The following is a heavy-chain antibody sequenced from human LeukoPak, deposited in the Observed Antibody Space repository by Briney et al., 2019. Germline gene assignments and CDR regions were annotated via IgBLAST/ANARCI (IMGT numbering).Heavy chain of an antibody. CDR2: ISGSGGST. CDR1: GFTFSSYA. V-gene: IGHV3-23*01. Sequence: GGSLRLSCAASGFTFSSYAMSWVRQAPGKGLEWVSAISGSGGSTYYADSVKGRFTISRDNAKNTLYLQMNSLRADDTAVYYCARDRSYPDSFNIWGEGTMVTVSS. D-gene: IGHD1-26*01. J-gene: IGHJ3*02. CDR3: ARDRSYPDSFNI.